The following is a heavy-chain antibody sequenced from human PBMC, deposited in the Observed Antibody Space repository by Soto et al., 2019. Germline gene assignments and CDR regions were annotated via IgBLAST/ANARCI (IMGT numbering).Heavy chain of an antibody. D-gene: IGHD2-2*01. J-gene: IGHJ4*02. V-gene: IGHV3-33*01. Sequence: QVELVESGGGVVQPGRSLRLSCAASGFTFSSYGMHWVRQAPGKGLEWVAVVWYDGTNKNYADSVKGRFTISRDNSKKTLYLPMNSLRAEGTAGYYCVRGTSTSPDYWGQGTLVTVSS. CDR3: VRGTSTSPDY. CDR2: VWYDGTNK. CDR1: GFTFSSYG.